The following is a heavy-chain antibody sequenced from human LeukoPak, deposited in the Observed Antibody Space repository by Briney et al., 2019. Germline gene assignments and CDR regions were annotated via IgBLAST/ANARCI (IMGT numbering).Heavy chain of an antibody. V-gene: IGHV1-69*05. CDR2: IIPIFGTA. J-gene: IGHJ6*03. Sequence: SVKVSCKASGGTFSSYAISWVRQAPGQGLEWMGGIIPIFGTANYAQKLQGRVTITTDESTSTAYMELSSLRSEDTAVYYCARARAPDFRRYYYYMDVWGKGTTVTVSS. CDR3: ARARAPDFRRYYYYMDV. CDR1: GGTFSSYA. D-gene: IGHD3-3*01.